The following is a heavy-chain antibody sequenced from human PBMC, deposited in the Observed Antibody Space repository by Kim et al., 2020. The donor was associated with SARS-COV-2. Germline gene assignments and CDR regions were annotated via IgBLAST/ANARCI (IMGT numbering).Heavy chain of an antibody. CDR3: ARVHAHITMVRGVISMDYYYGIDV. J-gene: IGHJ6*02. CDR2: IIPILGIA. D-gene: IGHD3-10*01. Sequence: SVKVSCKASGGTFSSYAISWVRQAPGQGLEWMGRIIPILGIANYAQKFQGRVTITADKSTSTAYMELSSLRSEDTAVYYCARVHAHITMVRGVISMDYYYGIDVWGQGTTVTVSS. V-gene: IGHV1-69*04. CDR1: GGTFSSYA.